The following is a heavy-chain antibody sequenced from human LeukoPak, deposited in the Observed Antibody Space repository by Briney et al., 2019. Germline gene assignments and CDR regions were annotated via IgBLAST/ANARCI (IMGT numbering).Heavy chain of an antibody. V-gene: IGHV1-69*04. J-gene: IGHJ4*02. CDR3: ARDLDTRGYYYDSSGYYDY. CDR2: IIPILGIA. Sequence: SVKVSCEASGGTFSSYAISWVRQAPGQGLEWMGRIIPILGIANYAQKFQGRVTITADKSTSTAYMELSSLRSEDTAVYYCARDLDTRGYYYDSSGYYDYWGQGTLVTVSS. CDR1: GGTFSSYA. D-gene: IGHD3-22*01.